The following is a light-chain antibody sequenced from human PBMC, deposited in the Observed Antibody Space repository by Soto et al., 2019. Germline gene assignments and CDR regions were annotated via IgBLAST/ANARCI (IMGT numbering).Light chain of an antibody. Sequence: DIQMTQSPSTLSASVGDRVTITCRASQSISSWLAWYQQKPGKAPKLLIYDASSLESGVPSRFSSSGSGTEFTLTISSLQPDDFATYYCQQYNSYSITFGPGTKVDIK. V-gene: IGKV1-5*01. CDR3: QQYNSYSIT. J-gene: IGKJ3*01. CDR1: QSISSW. CDR2: DAS.